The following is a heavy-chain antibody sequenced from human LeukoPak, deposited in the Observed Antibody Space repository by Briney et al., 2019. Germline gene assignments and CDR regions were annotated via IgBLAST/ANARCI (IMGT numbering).Heavy chain of an antibody. CDR2: ITHTTSTI. J-gene: IGHJ6*02. CDR1: GFSFSTYS. V-gene: IGHV3-48*01. CDR3: ARDGGASYGMDV. D-gene: IGHD2-15*01. Sequence: GSLRLSCAASGFSFSTYSFNLVRQAPGKGLEWLSHITHTTSTIFYADSVRGRFTISRDNAKNSLYLQMNSLTTEDTAVYYCARDGGASYGMDVWGQGTAVTVSS.